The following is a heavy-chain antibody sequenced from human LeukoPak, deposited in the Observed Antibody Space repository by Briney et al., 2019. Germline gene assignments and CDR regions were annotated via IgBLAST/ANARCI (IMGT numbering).Heavy chain of an antibody. CDR3: AKDASPYSNYGVRWFDS. D-gene: IGHD4-17*01. CDR1: GFSFRTYI. CDR2: ISGDAITT. Sequence: PGGSLRLSCTASGFSFRTYIMAWVRQVPGKGLEWISAISGDAITTYYAVPVKGRFTITRDNFRNTLILQMDSLRADDSAVYYCAKDASPYSNYGVRWFDSWGQGTLVTVSS. J-gene: IGHJ5*01. V-gene: IGHV3-23*01.